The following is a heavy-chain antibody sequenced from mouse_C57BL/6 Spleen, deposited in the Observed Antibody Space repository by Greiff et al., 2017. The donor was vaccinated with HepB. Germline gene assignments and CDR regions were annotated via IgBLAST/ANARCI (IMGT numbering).Heavy chain of an antibody. D-gene: IGHD1-1*01. J-gene: IGHJ2*01. V-gene: IGHV1-52*01. CDR3: ARWGTTVPYFDY. CDR2: IDPSDSET. CDR1: GYTFTSYW. Sequence: QVQLQQPGAELVRPGSSVKLSCKASGYTFTSYWMHWVKQRPIQGLEWIGNIDPSDSETHYNQKFKDKATLTVDKSSSTAYMQLSRLTSEDSAVYYCARWGTTVPYFDYWGQGTTLTVAS.